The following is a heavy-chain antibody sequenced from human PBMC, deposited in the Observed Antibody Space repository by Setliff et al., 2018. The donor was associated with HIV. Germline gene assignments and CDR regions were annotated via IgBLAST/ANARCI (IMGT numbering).Heavy chain of an antibody. V-gene: IGHV1-18*01. CDR2: VNPYNGDT. J-gene: IGHJ4*02. Sequence: ASVKVSCKSSGYTFTSYGVSWVRQAPGQGLEWMGWVNPYNGDTKNAQKFQGRVAMTTDTSTATVFMELRSLRSDDTAVYYCARYVHFANYFDYWGQGTLVTVSS. CDR1: GYTFTSYG. CDR3: ARYVHFANYFDY. D-gene: IGHD3-10*02.